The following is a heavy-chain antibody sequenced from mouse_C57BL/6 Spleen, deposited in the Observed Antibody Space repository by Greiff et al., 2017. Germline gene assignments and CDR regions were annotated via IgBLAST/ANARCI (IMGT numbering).Heavy chain of an antibody. V-gene: IGHV1-59*01. Sequence: QVQLQQPGAELVRPGTSVKLSCKASGYTFTSYWMHWVKQRPGQGLEWIGVIDPSDSYTKYNQKFKGKATLTVDTSSSTAYMQLSSLTSEDSAVYYCARGGGIYYGNYGAMDYWGQGTSVTVSS. J-gene: IGHJ4*01. D-gene: IGHD2-1*01. CDR2: IDPSDSYT. CDR1: GYTFTSYW. CDR3: ARGGGIYYGNYGAMDY.